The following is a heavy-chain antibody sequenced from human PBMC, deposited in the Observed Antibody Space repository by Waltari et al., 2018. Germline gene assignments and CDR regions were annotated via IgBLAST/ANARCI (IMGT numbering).Heavy chain of an antibody. CDR1: GYSFSDYK. V-gene: IGHV1-18*04. CDR2: ISGYNDDT. CDR3: ARGAVFGVVINWYFDL. D-gene: IGHD3-3*01. Sequence: QTQLVQSGVEVKRPGASVKVSCKASGYSFSDYKITWMRQAPGQGLEWMGWISGYNDDTNYGQNLQVIVTMTTDRSTATAYLELTSMKSDDTAVYYCARGAVFGVVINWYFDLWGPGTLVTVSS. J-gene: IGHJ2*01.